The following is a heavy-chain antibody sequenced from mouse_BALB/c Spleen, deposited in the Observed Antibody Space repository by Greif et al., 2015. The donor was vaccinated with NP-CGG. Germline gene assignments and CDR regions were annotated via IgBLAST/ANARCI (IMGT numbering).Heavy chain of an antibody. J-gene: IGHJ4*01. CDR2: ISSGGSYT. CDR1: GFTFSSYT. D-gene: IGHD2-14*01. CDR3: TRGGNYAMDY. Sequence: EVKLLESGGGLVKPGGSLKLSCAASGFTFSSYTMSWVRQTPEKRLEWVATISSGGSYTNYPDSVKGRFTISRDNAKNTLYLQMSSLKSEDTAMYYCTRGGNYAMDYWGQGTSVAVSS. V-gene: IGHV5-6-4*01.